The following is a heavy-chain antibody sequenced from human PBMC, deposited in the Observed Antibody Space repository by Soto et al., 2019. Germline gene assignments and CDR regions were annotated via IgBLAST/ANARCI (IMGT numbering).Heavy chain of an antibody. Sequence: QVQLVQSGAEVKKPGSSVKVSCKASGGTFSGYAISWVRQAPGQGLEWMGGIIPIFGTANYAQKFQGRVTITADDSTSTAYMELSSLRSEDTAVYYCARGGSHQLPIQSNWFDPWGQGTLVTVSS. CDR1: GGTFSGYA. V-gene: IGHV1-69*01. CDR3: ARGGSHQLPIQSNWFDP. D-gene: IGHD2-2*01. CDR2: IIPIFGTA. J-gene: IGHJ5*02.